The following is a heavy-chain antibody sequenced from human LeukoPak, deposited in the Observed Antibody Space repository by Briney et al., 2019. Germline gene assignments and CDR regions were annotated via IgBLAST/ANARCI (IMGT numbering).Heavy chain of an antibody. J-gene: IGHJ6*03. CDR2: MNPNSGNT. V-gene: IGHV1-8*02. CDR3: ARGIVTMVRGVTGRWTRDYYYMDV. Sequence: ASVKVSCKASGGTFSSYAISWVRQAPGQGLEWMGWMNPNSGNTGYAQKFQGRVTMTRNTSISTAYMELSSLRSEDTAVYYCARGIVTMVRGVTGRWTRDYYYMDVWGKGTTVTISS. D-gene: IGHD3-10*01. CDR1: GGTFSSYA.